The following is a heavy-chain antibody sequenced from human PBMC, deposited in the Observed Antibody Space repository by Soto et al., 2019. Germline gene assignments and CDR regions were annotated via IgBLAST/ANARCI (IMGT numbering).Heavy chain of an antibody. V-gene: IGHV3-21*01. D-gene: IGHD2-2*01. CDR1: GFTFSSCA. CDR2: ISDSGSYI. J-gene: IGHJ4*02. CDR3: AREHFNSSTWPLDY. Sequence: PGGSLRLSCAASGFTFSSCAMGWVRQAPGKGLECVSSISDSGSYIYYADSVKGRFTISRDNAKNSLFLQLNSLRVEDTAVYYCAREHFNSSTWPLDYWSQGALVTVSS.